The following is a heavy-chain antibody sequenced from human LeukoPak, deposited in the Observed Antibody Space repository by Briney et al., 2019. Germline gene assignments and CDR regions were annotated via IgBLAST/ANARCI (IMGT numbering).Heavy chain of an antibody. Sequence: SGRSLRLSCAASGFTFDDYAMHWVRQAPGKGLEWVSGISWNSGSIGYADSVKGRFTISRDNAKNSLYLQMNSLRAEDMALYYCAKGVCSSTSCNIDYWGQGTLVTVSS. CDR2: ISWNSGSI. CDR3: AKGVCSSTSCNIDY. D-gene: IGHD2-2*02. V-gene: IGHV3-9*03. J-gene: IGHJ4*02. CDR1: GFTFDDYA.